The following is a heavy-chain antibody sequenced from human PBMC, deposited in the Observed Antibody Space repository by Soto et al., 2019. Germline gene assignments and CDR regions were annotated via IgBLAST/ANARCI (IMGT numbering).Heavy chain of an antibody. D-gene: IGHD2-2*02. J-gene: IGHJ5*02. V-gene: IGHV4-4*07. CDR3: AIGDCSSTSCYRKFWFDP. CDR2: IYPRGST. CDR1: GGSISSYY. Sequence: PSETLSLTCTVYGGSISSYYWSWIRQPAGKGLEWIGRIYPRGSTNYNPSLKSRVTMSVDTSKNQFSLKLSSVTAADTAVYYCAIGDCSSTSCYRKFWFDPWGQGTLVTV.